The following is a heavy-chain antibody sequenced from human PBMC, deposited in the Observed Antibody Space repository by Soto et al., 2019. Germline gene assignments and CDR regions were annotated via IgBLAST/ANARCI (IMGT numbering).Heavy chain of an antibody. V-gene: IGHV4-61*01. D-gene: IGHD1-26*01. Sequence: SETLSLTCTVSDASDWSDPYFWTWIRQPPGKGLEWIAYISHTGDTNYNPSLKSRVTISIDTSRNQFSLTVTSVTAADTAVYFCARIVVGVTVDLWGQGSLVTVSS. CDR2: ISHTGDT. CDR3: ARIVVGVTVDL. J-gene: IGHJ4*02. CDR1: DASDWSDPYF.